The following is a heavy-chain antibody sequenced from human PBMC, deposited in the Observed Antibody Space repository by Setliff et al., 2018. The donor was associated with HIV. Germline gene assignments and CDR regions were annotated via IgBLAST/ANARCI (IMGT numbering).Heavy chain of an antibody. CDR2: INVDGSSI. Sequence: GGSLRLSCAASGFTFTDYWMHWVRQVPGQGLVWVSRINVDGSSISYADSVKGRFTISRDNAKNTLFLQMNSLRAEDTAVYYCARLPQDVRSSIDFWGQGTPVTVSS. J-gene: IGHJ4*02. V-gene: IGHV3-74*01. D-gene: IGHD6-6*01. CDR1: GFTFTDYW. CDR3: ARLPQDVRSSIDF.